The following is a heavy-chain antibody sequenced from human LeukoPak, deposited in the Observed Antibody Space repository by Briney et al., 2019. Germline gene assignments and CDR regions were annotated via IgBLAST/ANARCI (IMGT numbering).Heavy chain of an antibody. V-gene: IGHV4-39*01. D-gene: IGHD6-6*01. CDR3: ARLAVAARCFDY. J-gene: IGHJ4*02. CDR1: GGSISSSSYY. Sequence: PSETLSLTCTVSGGSISSSSYYWGWIRQPPGKGVEWIGSIYYSGSTYYNPSLKSRVTISVDTSKNQFSLKLSSVTAADTAVYYCARLAVAARCFDYWGQVTLVTVSS. CDR2: IYYSGST.